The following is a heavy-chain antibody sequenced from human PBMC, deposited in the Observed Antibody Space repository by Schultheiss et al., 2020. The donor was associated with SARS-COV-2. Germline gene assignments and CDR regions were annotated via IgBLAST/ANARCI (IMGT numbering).Heavy chain of an antibody. V-gene: IGHV1-46*01. CDR1: GYTFTSYY. CDR2: INPSGGST. Sequence: ASVKVSCKASGYTFTSYYMHWVRQAPGQGLEWMGIINPSGGSTIYAQKFQGRVTMTRDTSTSTVYMELSSLRSEDTAVYYCARGGNVLRFLEWWEEAFDIWGQGTMVTVSS. CDR3: ARGGNVLRFLEWWEEAFDI. D-gene: IGHD3-3*01. J-gene: IGHJ3*02.